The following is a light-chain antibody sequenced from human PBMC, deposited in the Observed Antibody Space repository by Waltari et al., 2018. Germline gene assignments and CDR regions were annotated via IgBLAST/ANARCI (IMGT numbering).Light chain of an antibody. CDR3: SSSSTFTTLVV. CDR2: AVS. J-gene: IGLJ2*01. V-gene: IGLV2-14*03. Sequence: QTALTQPASVSGSPGQSITISCTGASSDIGISNYVSWYQQHPGKAPKLMIYAVSNRPSAVSDRFSGSKSANTASLTISGLRAEDEAYYYCSSSSTFTTLVVFGGGTKLTVL. CDR1: SSDIGISNY.